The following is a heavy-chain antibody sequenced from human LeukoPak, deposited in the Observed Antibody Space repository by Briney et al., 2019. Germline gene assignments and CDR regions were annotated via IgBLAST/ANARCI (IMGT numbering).Heavy chain of an antibody. CDR3: AREGCERLGSCYHDS. D-gene: IGHD2-15*01. CDR1: GYTFTGYY. V-gene: IGHV1-2*02. Sequence: GASVKVSCKASGYTFTGYYMHWVRQAPGQGLEWMGWINPNSGGTNYAQKFQGRVTMTRDTSISTAYMELSRLRSDDTAVYYCAREGCERLGSCYHDSWGQGTLVTVSS. CDR2: INPNSGGT. J-gene: IGHJ4*02.